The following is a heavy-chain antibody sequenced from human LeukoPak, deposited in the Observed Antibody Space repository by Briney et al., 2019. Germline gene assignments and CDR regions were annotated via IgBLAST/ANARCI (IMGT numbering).Heavy chain of an antibody. CDR3: AEDLGGYYTFDY. CDR2: INPSGGST. CDR1: GYTCTSYY. Sequence: ASVKVSGKASGYTCTSYYMHWVRQAPGQGLEWMGIINPSGGSTSYAQKFQGRVTMTRDMSTSTVYMELSSLRSEDTAVYYCAEDLGGYYTFDYWGQGTLVTVSS. D-gene: IGHD3-22*01. V-gene: IGHV1-46*01. J-gene: IGHJ4*02.